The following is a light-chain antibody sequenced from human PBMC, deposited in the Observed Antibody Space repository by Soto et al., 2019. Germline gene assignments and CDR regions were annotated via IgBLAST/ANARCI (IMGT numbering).Light chain of an antibody. CDR3: QQYYSYTLA. CDR2: AAS. J-gene: IGKJ1*01. CDR1: QGISSY. V-gene: IGKV1-8*01. Sequence: AIRMTQSPSSFSASTGDRVTITCRASQGISSYLAWYQQKPGKAPKLLIYAASTLQSGVPSRFSGSGSGTEFTLTISCLQSEDFATYYCQQYYSYTLAFGQGTKVEIK.